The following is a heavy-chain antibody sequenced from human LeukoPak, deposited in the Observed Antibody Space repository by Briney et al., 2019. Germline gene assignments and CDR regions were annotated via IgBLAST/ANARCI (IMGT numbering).Heavy chain of an antibody. CDR3: ARALVDTPYNWFDP. J-gene: IGHJ5*02. V-gene: IGHV1-69*05. D-gene: IGHD5-18*01. Sequence: ASVKASCKASGGTFSSYAISWVRQAPGQGLEWMGGIIPIFGTANYTQKFQGRVTITTDESTSTAYMELSSLRSEDTAVYYCARALVDTPYNWFDPWGQGTLVTVSS. CDR1: GGTFSSYA. CDR2: IIPIFGTA.